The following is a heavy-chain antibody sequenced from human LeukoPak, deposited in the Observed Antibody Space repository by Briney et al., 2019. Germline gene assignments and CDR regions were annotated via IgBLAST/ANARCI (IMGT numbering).Heavy chain of an antibody. CDR2: IYHSGST. CDR1: GGSLTYYY. V-gene: IGHV4-59*08. J-gene: IGHJ6*02. CDR3: VRHAETRHNYGMDV. Sequence: SQTLSLTCTVSGGSLTYYYWSWIRHPPGKGLECIGHIYHSGSTNYNPSFKSRVTISVDTSKNHFSLYLSSVTAADTAVYYCVRHAETRHNYGMDVWGQGTTVTVSS.